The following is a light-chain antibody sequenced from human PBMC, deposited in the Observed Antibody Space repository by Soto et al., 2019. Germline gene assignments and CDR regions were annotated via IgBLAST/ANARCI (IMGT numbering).Light chain of an antibody. CDR1: ESISND. CDR3: QPSYTASPYT. Sequence: DIQMTQSPSSLSASVGDRVTITCRASESISNDLHWYQQKPGKAPKILIYAASTLQSGVPSRFSGSGSGTYFTLTISSLQPEDFATYYCQPSYTASPYTFGQGTKLQIK. CDR2: AAS. V-gene: IGKV1-39*01. J-gene: IGKJ2*01.